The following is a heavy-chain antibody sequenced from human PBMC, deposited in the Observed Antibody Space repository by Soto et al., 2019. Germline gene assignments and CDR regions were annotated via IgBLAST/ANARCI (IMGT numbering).Heavy chain of an antibody. D-gene: IGHD3-9*01. Sequence: ASVKVSCKASGYTFTSYYMHWVRQAPGQGLEWMGIINPSGGSTSYAQKFQGRVTMTRDTSTSTVYMELSSLRSEDTAVYYCARVDYDILTGYSGGMDVWGQGTTVTV. V-gene: IGHV1-46*01. J-gene: IGHJ6*02. CDR2: INPSGGST. CDR1: GYTFTSYY. CDR3: ARVDYDILTGYSGGMDV.